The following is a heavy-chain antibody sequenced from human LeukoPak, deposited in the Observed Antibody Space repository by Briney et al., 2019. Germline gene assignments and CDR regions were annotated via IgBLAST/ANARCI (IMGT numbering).Heavy chain of an antibody. V-gene: IGHV3-21*01. J-gene: IGHJ4*02. CDR1: GFTFSSYS. Sequence: GGSLRLSCPASGFTFSSYSMNWVRQAPGKGLEWVSSISSSSSYIYYADSVKGRFTISRDNAKNSLYLQMNSLRAEDTAVYYCARDQNNWNEKDYWGQGTLVTVSS. D-gene: IGHD1-1*01. CDR3: ARDQNNWNEKDY. CDR2: ISSSSSYI.